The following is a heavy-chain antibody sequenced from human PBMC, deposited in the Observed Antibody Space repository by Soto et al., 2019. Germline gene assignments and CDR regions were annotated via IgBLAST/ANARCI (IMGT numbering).Heavy chain of an antibody. Sequence: QLQLQESGSGLVKPSQTLSLTCAVSGGSINSGAYSWSWIRQPPGKGLEWIGYIYHSGSTYYNPSLNSRVTISVDRAKNQFSLNLSAVTAADTAMYYCARGALRWSTSWDFDYWGQGTLVTVSS. CDR3: ARGALRWSTSWDFDY. CDR1: GGSINSGAYS. V-gene: IGHV4-30-2*01. J-gene: IGHJ4*02. D-gene: IGHD4-17*01. CDR2: IYHSGST.